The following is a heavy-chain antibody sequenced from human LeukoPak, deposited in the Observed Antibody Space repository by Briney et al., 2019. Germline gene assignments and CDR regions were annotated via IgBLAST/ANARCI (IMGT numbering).Heavy chain of an antibody. D-gene: IGHD6-13*01. CDR3: ARSDAGYSSSWYLYYYYYMDV. CDR1: GGSISSHY. V-gene: IGHV4-59*11. CDR2: IYYSGST. J-gene: IGHJ6*03. Sequence: SETLSLTCTASGGSISSHYWSWIRQPPGKGLEWIGYIYYSGSTNYNPSLKSRVTISVDTSKNQFSLKLSSVTAADTAVYYCARSDAGYSSSWYLYYYYYMDVWGKGTTVTVSS.